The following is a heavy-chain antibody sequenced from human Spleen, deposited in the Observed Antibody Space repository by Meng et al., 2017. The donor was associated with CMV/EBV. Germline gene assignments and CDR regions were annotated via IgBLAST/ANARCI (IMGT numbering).Heavy chain of an antibody. CDR2: ISYDGSDK. V-gene: IGHV3-30*04. CDR1: GFTFSSYT. CDR3: ARSRALERSYLDV. D-gene: IGHD3-3*01. J-gene: IGHJ6*02. Sequence: GGPLRLSCAASGFTFSSYTMHWVRQAPGKGLEWVAIISYDGSDKYHADAVKGRFTISRDNSKNRLYLRMNSLRPEDAAVYYCARSRALERSYLDVWGQGTTVTVSS.